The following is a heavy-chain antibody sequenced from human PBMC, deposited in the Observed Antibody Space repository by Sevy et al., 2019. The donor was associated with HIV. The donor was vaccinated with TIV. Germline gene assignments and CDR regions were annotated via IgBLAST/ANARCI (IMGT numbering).Heavy chain of an antibody. V-gene: IGHV3-30-3*01. Sequence: GGSLRLSCAASGFAFSNYYAMHWVRQAPGKGLEWVALISYDGSDKYYADSVKGRFTISRDNFKNTLYLQMNSLTTEDTAVYYCARPRANYVDHFFFLAMDVWGQGTAVTVSS. CDR1: GFAFSNYYA. CDR3: ARPRANYVDHFFFLAMDV. D-gene: IGHD4-17*01. CDR2: ISYDGSDK. J-gene: IGHJ6*02.